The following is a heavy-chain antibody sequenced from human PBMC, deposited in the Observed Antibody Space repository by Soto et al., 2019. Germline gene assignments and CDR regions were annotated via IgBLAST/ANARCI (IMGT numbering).Heavy chain of an antibody. V-gene: IGHV3-23*01. Sequence: GGSLRLSCAASGFTFSSYAMSWVRQAAGKGLEWVSAISGSGGNTYYADSVKGRFTISRDNSKNTLYLQMNSLRAENTAVYYCAKDRFYSGYDYGPYYFDYWGQGTLVTVSS. D-gene: IGHD5-12*01. CDR1: GFTFSSYA. CDR2: ISGSGGNT. J-gene: IGHJ4*02. CDR3: AKDRFYSGYDYGPYYFDY.